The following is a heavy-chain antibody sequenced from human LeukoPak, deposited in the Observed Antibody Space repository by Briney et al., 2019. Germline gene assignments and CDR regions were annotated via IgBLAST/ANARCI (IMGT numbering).Heavy chain of an antibody. CDR1: GDSVSSNSAA. V-gene: IGHV6-1*01. CDR2: TYYRSKWYN. J-gene: IGHJ6*04. Sequence: SQTLSLTCAISGDSVSSNSAAWNWIRQSPSRGLEWLGRTYYRSKWYNDYAVSVKSRITINPDTSKNQFSLQLNSVTPEDTAVHYCARGYDILTGYYVDYYYYGMDVWGKGTTVTVSS. D-gene: IGHD3-9*01. CDR3: ARGYDILTGYYVDYYYYGMDV.